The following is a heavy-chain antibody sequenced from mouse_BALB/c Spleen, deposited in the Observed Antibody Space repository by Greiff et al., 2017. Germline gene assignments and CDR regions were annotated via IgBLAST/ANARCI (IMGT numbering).Heavy chain of an antibody. D-gene: IGHD4-1*01. CDR3: ARAEAGRFAY. Sequence: QVPLQQSGAELVRPGSSVKISCKASGSAFSSYWMNWVKQRPGQGLEWIGQIYPGDGDTNYNGKFKGKATLTADKSSSTAYMQLSSLTSEDSAVYFCARAEAGRFAYWGQGTLVTVSA. V-gene: IGHV1-80*01. CDR2: IYPGDGDT. J-gene: IGHJ3*01. CDR1: GSAFSSYW.